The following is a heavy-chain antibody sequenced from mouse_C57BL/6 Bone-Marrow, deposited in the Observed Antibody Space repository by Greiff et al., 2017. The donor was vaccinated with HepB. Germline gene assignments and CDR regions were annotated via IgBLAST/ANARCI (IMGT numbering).Heavy chain of an antibody. V-gene: IGHV3-6*01. CDR3: ARGIDDGSYYAMDY. Sequence: DVKLQESGPGLVKPSQSLSLTCSVTGYSITSGYYWNWIRQFPGNKLEWMGYISYDGSNNYNPSLKNRISITRDTSKNQFFLKLNSVTTEDTATYYCARGIDDGSYYAMDYWGQGTSVTVSS. CDR1: GYSITSGYY. CDR2: ISYDGSN. J-gene: IGHJ4*01. D-gene: IGHD2-3*01.